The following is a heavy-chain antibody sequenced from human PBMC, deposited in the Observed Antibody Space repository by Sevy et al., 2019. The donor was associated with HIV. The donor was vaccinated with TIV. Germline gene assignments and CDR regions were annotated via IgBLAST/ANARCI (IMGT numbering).Heavy chain of an antibody. Sequence: ASVKLSCKASGYTFTSYDINWVRQATGQGLEWMGWMNPNSGNTGYAQKFQGRVTMTRNTSISTAYMELSSLRSEDTAVYYCARGSSGYYYVGWYYYYGMDVWGQGTTVTVSS. V-gene: IGHV1-8*01. CDR3: ARGSSGYYYVGWYYYYGMDV. CDR1: GYTFTSYD. D-gene: IGHD3-22*01. J-gene: IGHJ6*02. CDR2: MNPNSGNT.